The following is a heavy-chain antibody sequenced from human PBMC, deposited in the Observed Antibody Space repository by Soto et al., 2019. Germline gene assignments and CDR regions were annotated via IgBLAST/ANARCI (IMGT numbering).Heavy chain of an antibody. V-gene: IGHV3-13*05. Sequence: EVQLVESGGGLVQPGGSLRLSCAASGFTFRNYDMHWVRQGTGKGLEWVSGISAAGDPDYADSVEGRFTIFRENAQNSFFLQMNSLRVGDTAVYYCARTDRYFYGLDVWGQGTTVIVSS. CDR1: GFTFRNYD. CDR2: ISAAGDP. J-gene: IGHJ6*02. CDR3: ARTDRYFYGLDV.